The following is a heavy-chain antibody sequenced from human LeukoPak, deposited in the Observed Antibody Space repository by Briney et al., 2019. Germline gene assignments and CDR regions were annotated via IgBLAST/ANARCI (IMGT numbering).Heavy chain of an antibody. CDR3: ARDRHWTNDWVFDY. J-gene: IGHJ4*02. D-gene: IGHD1/OR15-1a*01. Sequence: PSETLSLTCTVSGGSLGTYYWSWLRQPPGKGLEWIGYVYYSGYTDYNPSLKSRVTISVDTSKNQFSLRLSSVTAADTAVYYCARDRHWTNDWVFDYWGQGTLVTVSS. CDR2: VYYSGYT. V-gene: IGHV4-59*01. CDR1: GGSLGTYY.